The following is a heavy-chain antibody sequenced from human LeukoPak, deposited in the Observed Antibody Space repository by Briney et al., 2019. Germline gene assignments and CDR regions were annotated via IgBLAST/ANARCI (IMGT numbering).Heavy chain of an antibody. CDR1: GDSISSGDYY. V-gene: IGHV4-61*10. J-gene: IGHJ4*02. Sequence: PSETLSLTCTVSGDSISSGDYYWSWIRQPAGKGLEWIGEIYHSGSTNYNPSLKSRVTISVDKSKNQFSLKLSSVTAADTAVYYCARVLRSLRQLDYWGQGTLVTVSS. CDR3: ARVLRSLRQLDY. CDR2: IYHSGST. D-gene: IGHD4/OR15-4a*01.